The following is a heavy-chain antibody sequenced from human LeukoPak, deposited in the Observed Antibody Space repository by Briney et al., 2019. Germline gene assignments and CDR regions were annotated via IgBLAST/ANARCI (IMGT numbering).Heavy chain of an antibody. D-gene: IGHD3-10*01. J-gene: IGHJ3*02. CDR2: INPNSGGT. Sequence: SVKVSCKASGYTFTGYYMHWVRQAPGQGLEWMGWINPNSGGTNYAQKFQGRVTMTRDTSISTAYMELSRLRSDGTAVYYCARAGLSPHTGGKFAFDIWGQGTMVTVSS. CDR1: GYTFTGYY. V-gene: IGHV1-2*02. CDR3: ARAGLSPHTGGKFAFDI.